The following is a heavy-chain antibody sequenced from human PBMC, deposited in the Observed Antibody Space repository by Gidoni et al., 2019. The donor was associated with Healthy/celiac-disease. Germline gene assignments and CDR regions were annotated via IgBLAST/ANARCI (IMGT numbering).Heavy chain of an antibody. CDR3: ARAGPTYYDFWSGTFDY. D-gene: IGHD3-3*01. CDR1: GYTFTSSG. Sequence: QVQLVQSGAEVKKPGASVKVSCKASGYTFTSSGISWVRQAPGQGLEWMGWISAYNGNTNYAQKLQGRVTMTTDTSTSTAYMELRSLRSDDTAVYYCARAGPTYYDFWSGTFDYWGQGTLVTVSS. J-gene: IGHJ4*02. V-gene: IGHV1-18*01. CDR2: ISAYNGNT.